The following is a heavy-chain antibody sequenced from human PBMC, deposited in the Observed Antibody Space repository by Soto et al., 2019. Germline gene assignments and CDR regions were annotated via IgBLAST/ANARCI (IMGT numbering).Heavy chain of an antibody. D-gene: IGHD1-26*01. CDR1: GGSMTSSSYC. CDR3: ATQEVGGSYVYTFDP. Sequence: SETLSLTCTVSGGSMTSSSYCWGWIRQPPGKGLEWIGSIYYSGSTYYNPSLKSRVTISVDTSKNQFSLKLSSVTAADTAVYYCATQEVGGSYVYTFDPWGQGTLVTVS. V-gene: IGHV4-39*01. J-gene: IGHJ5*02. CDR2: IYYSGST.